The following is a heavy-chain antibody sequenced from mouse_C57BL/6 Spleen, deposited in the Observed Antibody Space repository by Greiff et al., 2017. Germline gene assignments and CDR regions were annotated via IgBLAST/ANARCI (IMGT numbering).Heavy chain of an antibody. Sequence: VQLQQSGAELVKPGASVKLSCTASGYTFTSYWMQWVKQRPGQGLGWIGEIDPSDSYTNYNQKFKGKATLTVDTSSSPAYMQLSSLTSEDSAVYCCARRDYSNFFDYWGQGTTLTVSS. V-gene: IGHV1-50*01. D-gene: IGHD2-5*01. CDR3: ARRDYSNFFDY. CDR1: GYTFTSYW. CDR2: IDPSDSYT. J-gene: IGHJ2*01.